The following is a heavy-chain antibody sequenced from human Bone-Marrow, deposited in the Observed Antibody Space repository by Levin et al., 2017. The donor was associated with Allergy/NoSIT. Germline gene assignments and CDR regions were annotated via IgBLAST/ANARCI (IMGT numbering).Heavy chain of an antibody. CDR3: AKDLYSGYDYRYFHYYGMDV. CDR2: ISFDGSTK. J-gene: IGHJ6*02. Sequence: PGGSLRLSCAVSGFTFSNYAMDWVRQAPGKGLEWVAIISFDGSTKYYADFVQGRFTISRDNSKNTLYLQMNSLRAEDTAVYYCAKDLYSGYDYRYFHYYGMDVWGQGTTVTVS. V-gene: IGHV3-30*04. CDR1: GFTFSNYA. D-gene: IGHD5-12*01.